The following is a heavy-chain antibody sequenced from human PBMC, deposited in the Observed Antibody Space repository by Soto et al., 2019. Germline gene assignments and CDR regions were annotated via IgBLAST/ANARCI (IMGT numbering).Heavy chain of an antibody. CDR2: IYYSGST. CDR1: GGSISSGGYY. CDR3: ARDSIAAAEYYFDY. Sequence: QVQLQESGPGLVKPSQTLSLTCTVSGGSISSGGYYWSWIRQHPGKGLGWIGYIYYSGSTYYNPSLKSRVTISVDTSKNQFSLKLSSVTAADTAVYYCARDSIAAAEYYFDYWGQGTLVTVSS. V-gene: IGHV4-31*03. D-gene: IGHD6-13*01. J-gene: IGHJ4*02.